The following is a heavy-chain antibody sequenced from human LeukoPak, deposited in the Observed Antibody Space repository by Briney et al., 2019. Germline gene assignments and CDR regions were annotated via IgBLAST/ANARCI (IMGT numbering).Heavy chain of an antibody. CDR3: ASKRGYSYGFDY. CDR1: GYTFTSYG. J-gene: IGHJ4*02. Sequence: SVKVSCTAFGYTFTSYGISWVRQAPGQGLEWMGGIIPIFGTANYAQKFQGRVTIAADESTSTAYMELSSLRSEDTAVYYCASKRGYSYGFDYWGQGTLVTDSS. D-gene: IGHD5-18*01. CDR2: IIPIFGTA. V-gene: IGHV1-69*13.